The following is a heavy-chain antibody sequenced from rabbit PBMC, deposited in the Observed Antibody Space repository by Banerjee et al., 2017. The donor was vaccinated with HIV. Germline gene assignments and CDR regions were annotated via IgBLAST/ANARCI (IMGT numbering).Heavy chain of an antibody. CDR3: ARTECHDGWGTYLNL. Sequence: QQQLEESGGGLVKPGGTLTLTCKASGIDFSSYYRMCWVRQAPGRGLELIACIYTTSGSTWYASWVNCRFTISRSTSLNTVDLQMTSLTAADTATYFCARTECHDGWGTYLNLWGPGTLVTVS. V-gene: IGHV1S43*01. CDR1: GIDFSSYYR. CDR2: IYTTSGST. J-gene: IGHJ4*01. D-gene: IGHD4-1*01.